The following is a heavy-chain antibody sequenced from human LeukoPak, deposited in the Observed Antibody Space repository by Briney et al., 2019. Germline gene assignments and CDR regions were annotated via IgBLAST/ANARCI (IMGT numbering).Heavy chain of an antibody. CDR3: ARGYYDFWSGYPDFDY. D-gene: IGHD3-3*01. CDR2: IIPIFGTA. J-gene: IGHJ4*02. V-gene: IGHV1-69*01. CDR1: GGTFSSYA. Sequence: SVKVSCKASGGTFSSYAISWVRQAPGQGLEWMGGIIPIFGTANYAQKFQGRVTITADESTSTAYMELSRLRSDDTAVYYCARGYYDFWSGYPDFDYWGQGTLVTVSS.